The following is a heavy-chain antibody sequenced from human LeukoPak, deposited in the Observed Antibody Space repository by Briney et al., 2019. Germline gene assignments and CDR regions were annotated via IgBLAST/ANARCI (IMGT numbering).Heavy chain of an antibody. CDR1: SGSISTSNYY. D-gene: IGHD6-13*01. CDR3: ASGYSSSWSFDP. V-gene: IGHV4-61*05. Sequence: PSETLSLTCTVSSGSISTSNYYWGWVRQPPGKALEWIGNIFYSGSTNYNPSLKSRVTISVDTSKNQFSLKLSSVTAADTAVYYCASGYSSSWSFDPWGQGTLVTVSS. CDR2: IFYSGST. J-gene: IGHJ5*02.